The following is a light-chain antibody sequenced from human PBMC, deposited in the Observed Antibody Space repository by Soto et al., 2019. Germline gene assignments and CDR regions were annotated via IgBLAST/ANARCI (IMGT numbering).Light chain of an antibody. V-gene: IGLV1-44*01. CDR1: SSNIGSNV. CDR2: SNN. Sequence: QTVVTQPPSASGTPGQRVTISYSGSSSNIGSNVVHWYQQLPGTAPKLLIYSNNQRPSGVPDRFSGSKSGTSASLAISGLQSEDEADYYCAAWDDSLNGRVVFGGGTKLTVL. J-gene: IGLJ3*02. CDR3: AAWDDSLNGRVV.